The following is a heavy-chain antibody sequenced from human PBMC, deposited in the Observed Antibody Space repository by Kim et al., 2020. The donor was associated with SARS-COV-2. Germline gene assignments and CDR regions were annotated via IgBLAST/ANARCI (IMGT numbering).Heavy chain of an antibody. CDR1: GYTFTGYY. CDR2: INPNSGGT. V-gene: IGHV1-2*02. J-gene: IGHJ5*02. Sequence: ASVKVSCKASGYTFTGYYMHWVRQAPGQGLEWMGWINPNSGGTNYAQKFQGRVTMTRDTSISTAYMELSRLRSDDTAVYYCARADFITMVRGVIGWFDPWGQGTLVTVSS. CDR3: ARADFITMVRGVIGWFDP. D-gene: IGHD3-10*01.